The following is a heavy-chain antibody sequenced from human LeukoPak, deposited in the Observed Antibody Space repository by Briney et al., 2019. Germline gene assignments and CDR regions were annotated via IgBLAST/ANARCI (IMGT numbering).Heavy chain of an antibody. D-gene: IGHD2-2*01. CDR1: GGSISSYY. CDR2: INHSEST. J-gene: IGHJ5*02. CDR3: ARGRSGIVVVPAAMGPRNWFDP. V-gene: IGHV4-34*01. Sequence: SETLSLTCTVSGGSISSYYWSWIRQPPGKGLEWIGEINHSESTNYNPSLKSRVTISVDTSKNQFSLKLSSVTAADTAVYYCARGRSGIVVVPAAMGPRNWFDPWGQGTLVTVSS.